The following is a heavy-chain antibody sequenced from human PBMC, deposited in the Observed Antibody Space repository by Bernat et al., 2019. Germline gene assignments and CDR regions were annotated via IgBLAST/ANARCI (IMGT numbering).Heavy chain of an antibody. Sequence: EVQLLESGGGLVQPGGSLRLSCAASGFTFSSYAMSWVRQAPGKGLEWVSAISGSGGSTYYADSVKGRFTISRDNSKNTQYLQMNSLRAEDTAVYYCARLGNYGSGPGVYWGQGTLVTVSS. CDR1: GFTFSSYA. CDR2: ISGSGGST. CDR3: ARLGNYGSGPGVY. V-gene: IGHV3-23*01. J-gene: IGHJ4*02. D-gene: IGHD3-10*01.